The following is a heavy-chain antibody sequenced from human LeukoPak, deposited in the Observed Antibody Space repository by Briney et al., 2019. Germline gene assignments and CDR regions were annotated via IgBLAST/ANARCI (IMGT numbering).Heavy chain of an antibody. J-gene: IGHJ4*02. Sequence: GASVKVSCKVSGYTFTGYYMHWVRQAPGQGLEWMGWINPNSGGTNYAQKFQGRVTMTRDTSISTAYMELSRLRSDDTAVYYCAKEYYYDSSGYYALDCWGQGTLVTVSS. V-gene: IGHV1-2*02. CDR3: AKEYYYDSSGYYALDC. CDR1: GYTFTGYY. CDR2: INPNSGGT. D-gene: IGHD3-22*01.